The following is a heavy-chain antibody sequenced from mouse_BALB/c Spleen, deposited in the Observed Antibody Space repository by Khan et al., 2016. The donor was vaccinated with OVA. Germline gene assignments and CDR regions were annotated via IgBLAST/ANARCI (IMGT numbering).Heavy chain of an antibody. V-gene: IGHV1S26*01. CDR3: VRDGAYHRNDGWFAY. D-gene: IGHD2-14*01. J-gene: IGHJ3*01. Sequence: QIQLVQSGPELKKPGETVQISCKASGYTFTSYTIHWIKKRPGQGLEWIGYINPSNGYTNYNQKFKDKATLTTDKSSTTAYLQLSSLTSDDSAVYNCVRDGAYHRNDGWFAYWGQGTLVTVSA. CDR2: INPSNGYT. CDR1: GYTFTSYT.